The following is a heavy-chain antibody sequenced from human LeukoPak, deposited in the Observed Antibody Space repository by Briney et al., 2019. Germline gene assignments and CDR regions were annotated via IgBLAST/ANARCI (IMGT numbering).Heavy chain of an antibody. Sequence: PGGSLRLSCVASGFTFSDYSMSWVRQAPGKGLEWVSYITSSSSTIHYADSVKGRFTISRDNAKNSLYLQMNSLRDEDTAVYYCARRPNAGFYGIAYWGQGTLVTVSS. CDR1: GFTFSDYS. CDR3: ARRPNAGFYGIAY. D-gene: IGHD2/OR15-2a*01. V-gene: IGHV3-48*02. J-gene: IGHJ4*02. CDR2: ITSSSSTI.